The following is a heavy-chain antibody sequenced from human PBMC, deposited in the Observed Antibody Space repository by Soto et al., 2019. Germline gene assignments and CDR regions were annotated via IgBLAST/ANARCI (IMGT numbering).Heavy chain of an antibody. V-gene: IGHV3-30-3*01. CDR3: ARDPLEMATIAGGFDY. CDR2: ISYDGSNK. D-gene: IGHD5-12*01. J-gene: IGHJ4*02. Sequence: SVRLSCAASGVTFSSYAMHWVRQAPCKGLEWVAVISYDGSNKYYADSVKGRFTISRDNSKNTLYLQMNSLRAEDTAVYYCARDPLEMATIAGGFDYWGQGTLVTVSS. CDR1: GVTFSSYA.